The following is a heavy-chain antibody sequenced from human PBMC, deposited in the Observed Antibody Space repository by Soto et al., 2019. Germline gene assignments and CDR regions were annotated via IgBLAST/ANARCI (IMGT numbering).Heavy chain of an antibody. Sequence: GGSLRLSCAASGFTFSSYAMSWVRQAPGKGLEWVSAISGSGGSTYYADSVKGRFTISRDNSKNTLYLQMNSLRAEDTAVYYCAKERVLWFGEVDWFDPWGQGTLVTVSS. CDR3: AKERVLWFGEVDWFDP. V-gene: IGHV3-23*01. CDR1: GFTFSSYA. D-gene: IGHD3-10*01. J-gene: IGHJ5*02. CDR2: ISGSGGST.